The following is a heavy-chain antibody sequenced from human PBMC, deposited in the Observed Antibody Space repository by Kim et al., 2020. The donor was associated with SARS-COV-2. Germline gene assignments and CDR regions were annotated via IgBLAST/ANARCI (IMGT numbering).Heavy chain of an antibody. CDR3: ARGGTAMVRSYFDY. CDR1: GGSISSSSYY. V-gene: IGHV4-39*07. CDR2: IYYSGST. D-gene: IGHD5-18*01. J-gene: IGHJ4*02. Sequence: ETLSLTCTVSGGSISSSSYYWGWIRQPPGKGLEWIGSIYYSGSTYYNPSLKSRVTISVDTSKNQFSLKLSSVTAADTAVYYCARGGTAMVRSYFDYWGQGTLVTVSS.